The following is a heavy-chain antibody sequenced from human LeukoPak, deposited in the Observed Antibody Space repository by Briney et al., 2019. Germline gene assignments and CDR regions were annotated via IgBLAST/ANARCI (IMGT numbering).Heavy chain of an antibody. J-gene: IGHJ6*02. D-gene: IGHD6-19*01. CDR2: IRYDGSNK. Sequence: PGGSLRLSCAASGFTFSSYGMHWVRQAPGKGLEWVAFIRYDGSNKYYADSVKGRFTISRDNSKNTLYLQMNSLRAEDTAVYYCAKDRGVAGPLMGYYYGMDVWGRGTTVTVSS. CDR3: AKDRGVAGPLMGYYYGMDV. CDR1: GFTFSSYG. V-gene: IGHV3-30*02.